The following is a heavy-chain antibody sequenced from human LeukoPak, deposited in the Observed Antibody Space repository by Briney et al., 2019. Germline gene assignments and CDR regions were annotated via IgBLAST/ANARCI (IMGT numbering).Heavy chain of an antibody. CDR2: INSNSVDT. Sequence: ASVKVSCKSSGYSFIDYYIHWVRQAPGQGLEWMGWINSNSVDTNYAQNFQGRVTMTRDTSISTAYMELSRLRSDDTALYYCARIGISARGTNFHHWGQGTLVTVSS. D-gene: IGHD6-13*01. CDR3: ARIGISARGTNFHH. CDR1: GYSFIDYY. J-gene: IGHJ1*01. V-gene: IGHV1-2*02.